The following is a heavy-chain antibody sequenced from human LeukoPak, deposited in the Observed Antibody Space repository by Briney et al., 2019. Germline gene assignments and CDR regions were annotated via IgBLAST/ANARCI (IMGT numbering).Heavy chain of an antibody. CDR3: AGAIAAAGTPDGY. Sequence: SETLSLTCAVYGGSFSGYYWRWIRQPPGKGLEWIGEIKYSGSTNYNPSLKSRVTISVDTSKNQFSLKLSSVTAADTAVYYCAGAIAAAGTPDGYWGQGTLVTVSS. CDR1: GGSFSGYY. V-gene: IGHV4-34*01. D-gene: IGHD6-13*01. CDR2: IKYSGST. J-gene: IGHJ4*02.